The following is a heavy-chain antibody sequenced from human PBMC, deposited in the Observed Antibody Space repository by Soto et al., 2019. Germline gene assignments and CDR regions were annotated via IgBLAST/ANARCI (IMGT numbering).Heavy chain of an antibody. Sequence: SVKVSCKASGGTFSSYAISWVRQAPGQGLEWMGGIIPIFGTANYAQKFQGRVTITADKSTSTAYMELSSLRSEDTAVYYCARDKLGDPYYYYGMDVWGQGTTVTVSS. CDR2: IIPIFGTA. J-gene: IGHJ6*02. D-gene: IGHD1-26*01. CDR3: ARDKLGDPYYYYGMDV. V-gene: IGHV1-69*06. CDR1: GGTFSSYA.